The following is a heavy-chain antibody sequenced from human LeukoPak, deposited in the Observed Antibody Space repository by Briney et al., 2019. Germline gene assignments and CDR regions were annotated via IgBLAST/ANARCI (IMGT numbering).Heavy chain of an antibody. Sequence: ASVKVSCKASGYTFTSYGISWVRQAPGQGLEWMGWISAYNDNTNYAQKFQGRVTMTTDTSTSTAYMELRSLRSDDMAVYYCARDLARITVFLGDYWGQGTLVTVSS. D-gene: IGHD3-3*01. V-gene: IGHV1-18*03. CDR1: GYTFTSYG. CDR3: ARDLARITVFLGDY. J-gene: IGHJ4*02. CDR2: ISAYNDNT.